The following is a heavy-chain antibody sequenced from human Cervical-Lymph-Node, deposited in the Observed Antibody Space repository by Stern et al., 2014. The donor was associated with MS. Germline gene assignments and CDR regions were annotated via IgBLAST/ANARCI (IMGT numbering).Heavy chain of an antibody. CDR2: MNPSSGVT. J-gene: IGHJ4*02. CDR1: GYTFTSYY. CDR3: ASRVGGTALAR. V-gene: IGHV1-2*06. D-gene: IGHD1-1*01. Sequence: QDQLVQSGAEVKKPGASVKVSCKTSGYTFTSYYLHWVRQASGRGLEWIGRMNPSSGVTNYAPKFQGRVTMTRDTSMNTAYMELDNLRSDDTAVFYCASRVGGTALARWGQGTLVTVSS.